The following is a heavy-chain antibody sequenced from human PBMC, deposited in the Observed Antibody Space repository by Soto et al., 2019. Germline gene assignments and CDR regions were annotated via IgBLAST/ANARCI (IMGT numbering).Heavy chain of an antibody. V-gene: IGHV3-23*01. J-gene: IGHJ4*02. Sequence: SGGSLRLSCAASGFTFSSYAMSWVRQAPGKGLEWVSAISGSGGSTYYADSVKGRFTISRDNSKNTLYLQMNSLRAEDTAVYYCAKDSAVAGTSYDYWGQGTLVTVSS. CDR1: GFTFSSYA. D-gene: IGHD6-19*01. CDR3: AKDSAVAGTSYDY. CDR2: ISGSGGST.